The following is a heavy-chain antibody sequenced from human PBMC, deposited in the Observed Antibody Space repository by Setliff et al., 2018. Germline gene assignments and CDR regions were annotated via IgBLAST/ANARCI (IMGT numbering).Heavy chain of an antibody. CDR3: VRVTSGRLDFDY. CDR1: GYIFSDYG. CDR2: ANDNNFNT. V-gene: IGHV1-18*01. Sequence: GASVKVSCKTSGYIFSDYGITWVRQAPGQGLEWMGWANDNNFNTNYAQKFQGRVTITWVTSISTAYMELSSLRSEDTAVYYCVRVTSGRLDFDYWGQGTPVTVSS. J-gene: IGHJ4*02. D-gene: IGHD6-19*01.